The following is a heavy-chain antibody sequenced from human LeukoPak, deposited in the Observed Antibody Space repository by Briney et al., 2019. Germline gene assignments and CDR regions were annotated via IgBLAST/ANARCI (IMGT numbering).Heavy chain of an antibody. Sequence: ASVKVSCKASGYTFTSYGISWVRQAPGQGLEWVGIINPSGGSTSYAQKFQGRVTMTRDTSTSTVYTELSSLRSEDTAVYYCARVYYYDSSGYYGQAHYYFDYWGQGTLVTVSS. CDR1: GYTFTSYG. CDR3: ARVYYYDSSGYYGQAHYYFDY. CDR2: INPSGGST. V-gene: IGHV1-46*01. D-gene: IGHD3-22*01. J-gene: IGHJ4*02.